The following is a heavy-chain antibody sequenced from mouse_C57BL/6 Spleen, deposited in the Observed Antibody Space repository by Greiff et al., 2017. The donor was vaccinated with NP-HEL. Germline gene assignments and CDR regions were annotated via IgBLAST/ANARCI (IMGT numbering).Heavy chain of an antibody. D-gene: IGHD2-4*01. J-gene: IGHJ3*01. CDR3: ARNYDYDVGFAY. Sequence: VHLVESGPGLVQPSQSLSITCTVSGFSLTSYGVHWVRQSPGKGLEWLGVIWSGGSTDYNAAFISRLSISKDNSKSQVFFKMNSLQADDTAIYYCARNYDYDVGFAYWGQGTLVTVSA. CDR1: GFSLTSYG. CDR2: IWSGGST. V-gene: IGHV2-2*01.